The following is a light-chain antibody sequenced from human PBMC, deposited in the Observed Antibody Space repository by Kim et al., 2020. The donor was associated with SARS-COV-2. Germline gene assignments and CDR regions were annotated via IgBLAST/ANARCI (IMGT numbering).Light chain of an antibody. CDR1: QVSSNS. J-gene: IGKJ1*01. Sequence: ASVVDMCTITCRGSQVSSNSLAWYQQKPGKGPKVLIYDASTLQSGVPARFSGSGSGTDFTLTISSLQPEDVATYYCQKYNSAPWTLGQGTKVDIK. CDR3: QKYNSAPWT. CDR2: DAS. V-gene: IGKV1-27*01.